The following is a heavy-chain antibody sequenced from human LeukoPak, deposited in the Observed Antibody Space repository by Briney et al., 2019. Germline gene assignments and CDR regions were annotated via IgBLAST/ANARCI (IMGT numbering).Heavy chain of an antibody. D-gene: IGHD1-26*01. CDR1: GYTFTGYG. CDR3: ARDSYSGSYYVY. V-gene: IGHV1-18*01. Sequence: ASVKVSCKASGYTFTGYGISWVRQAPGQGLEWMGWISAYNGNTNYAQKLQGRVTMTTDTSTSTAYMELRSLRSDDTAVYYCARDSYSGSYYVYWGQGTLVTVSS. CDR2: ISAYNGNT. J-gene: IGHJ4*02.